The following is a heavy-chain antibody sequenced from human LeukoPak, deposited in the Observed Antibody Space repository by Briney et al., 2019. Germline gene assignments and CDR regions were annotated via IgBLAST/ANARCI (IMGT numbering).Heavy chain of an antibody. CDR3: ARDGGGLNDIHADY. D-gene: IGHD3-9*01. V-gene: IGHV1-2*02. CDR1: GYTFTGYY. J-gene: IGHJ4*02. CDR2: INPNSGGT. Sequence: ASVKVSCKASGYTFTGYYVHWVRQAPGQGLEWMGWINPNSGGTNYAQKFQGRVTMTRDTSISTAYMELSRLRSDDTAVYYCARDGGGLNDIHADYWGQGTLVTVSS.